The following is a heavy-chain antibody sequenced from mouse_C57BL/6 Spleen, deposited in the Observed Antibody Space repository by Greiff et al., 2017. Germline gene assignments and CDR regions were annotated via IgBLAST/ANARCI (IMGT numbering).Heavy chain of an antibody. CDR2: ISYDGSN. J-gene: IGHJ3*01. CDR1: GYSITSGYY. V-gene: IGHV3-6*01. Sequence: EVKLQESGPGLVKPSQSLSLTCSVTGYSITSGYYWNWIRQFPGNKLEWMGYISYDGSNNYNPSLKNRISITRDTSKNQFFLKLNSVTTEDTATYYCARALTGTSGFAYWGQGTLVTVSA. CDR3: ARALTGTSGFAY. D-gene: IGHD4-1*01.